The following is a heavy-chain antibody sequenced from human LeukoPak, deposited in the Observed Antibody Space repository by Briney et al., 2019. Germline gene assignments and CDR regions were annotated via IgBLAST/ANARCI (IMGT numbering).Heavy chain of an antibody. V-gene: IGHV1-69*13. CDR2: IIPIFGTA. Sequence: SVKVSCKASGGTFSSYAISWVRQAPGQGLEWMGGIIPIFGTANYAQKFQGRVTITADESTSTAYMELSSLRSEDTAVYYCARGNAYYYDSSGYYPHNWFDPWGQGTLVTVSS. D-gene: IGHD3-22*01. J-gene: IGHJ5*02. CDR3: ARGNAYYYDSSGYYPHNWFDP. CDR1: GGTFSSYA.